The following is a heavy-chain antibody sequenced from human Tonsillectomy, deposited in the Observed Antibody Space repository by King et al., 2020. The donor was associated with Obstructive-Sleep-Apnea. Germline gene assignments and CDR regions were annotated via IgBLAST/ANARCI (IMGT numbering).Heavy chain of an antibody. CDR1: GFTFDDYA. Sequence: VQLVESGGGLVQPGRSLRLSCAASGFTFDDYAMHWVRQAPGKGLEWVSGISWNSGSIGYADSVKGRFTISRENAKNSLYLQMNNLRAEDTACYYWAKNISVIVGVATIFDYWGQGTLVTVSS. J-gene: IGHJ4*02. CDR3: AKNISVIVGVATIFDY. CDR2: ISWNSGSI. D-gene: IGHD5-12*01. V-gene: IGHV3-9*01.